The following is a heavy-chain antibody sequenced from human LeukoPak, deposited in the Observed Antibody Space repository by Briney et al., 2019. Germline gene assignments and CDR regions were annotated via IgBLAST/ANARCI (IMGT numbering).Heavy chain of an antibody. Sequence: GGSLRLSCAASGFTVSSNYMSWVRQAPGKGLEWVSVIYSGGSTYYADSVKGRFTISRDNSKNTLYLQMNSLRAEDTAVYYCASDSSGYYRDAFDIWGQGTMVTVSS. D-gene: IGHD3-22*01. CDR3: ASDSSGYYRDAFDI. CDR2: IYSGGST. CDR1: GFTVSSNY. V-gene: IGHV3-66*01. J-gene: IGHJ3*02.